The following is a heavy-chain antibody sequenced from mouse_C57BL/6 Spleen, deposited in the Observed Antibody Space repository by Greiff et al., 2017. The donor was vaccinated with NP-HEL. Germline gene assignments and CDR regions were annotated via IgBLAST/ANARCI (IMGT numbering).Heavy chain of an antibody. J-gene: IGHJ3*01. CDR1: GYAFSSSW. V-gene: IGHV1-82*01. CDR2: IYPGDGDT. D-gene: IGHD2-4*01. Sequence: QVQLKESGPELVKPGASVKISCKASGYAFSSSWMNWVKQRPGKGLEWIGRIYPGDGDTNYNGKFKGKATLTADKSSSTAYMQLSSLTSEDSAVYFCARNYDYDVGAYWGQGTLVTVSA. CDR3: ARNYDYDVGAY.